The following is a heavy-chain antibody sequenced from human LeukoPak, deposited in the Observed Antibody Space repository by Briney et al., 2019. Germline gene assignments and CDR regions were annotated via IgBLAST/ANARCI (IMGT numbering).Heavy chain of an antibody. J-gene: IGHJ5*02. Sequence: SQTLSLTCTVSGGSISSGHYDRSWIRQPPGKGLEWIGYIYYSGSTYYNPSLKSRVTISVDTSKNQFSLKMSSVTAADTAAYYCARGGPGWFDPWGQGTLVTVSS. CDR1: GGSISSGHYD. V-gene: IGHV4-30-4*01. CDR2: IYYSGST. CDR3: ARGGPGWFDP.